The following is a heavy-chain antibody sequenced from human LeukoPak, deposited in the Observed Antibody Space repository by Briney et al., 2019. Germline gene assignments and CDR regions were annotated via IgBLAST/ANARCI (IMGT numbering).Heavy chain of an antibody. D-gene: IGHD1-26*01. CDR1: GGSISSYY. CDR3: ARIPLISPGKNWFDP. Sequence: SETLSLTCTVSGGSISSYYWSWIRQPPGKGLEWIGYIYYSASTKYNPSLKSRVTLSVDTSKNQLSLKLSSVTAADTAVYCCARIPLISPGKNWFDPWGQGILVTVSS. J-gene: IGHJ5*02. CDR2: IYYSAST. V-gene: IGHV4-59*01.